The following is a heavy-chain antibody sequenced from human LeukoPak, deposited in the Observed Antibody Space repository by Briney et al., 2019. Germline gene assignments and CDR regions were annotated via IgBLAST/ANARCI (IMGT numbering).Heavy chain of an antibody. CDR3: ARGNYYNMDV. CDR2: ISWNSGSI. J-gene: IGHJ6*02. V-gene: IGHV3-9*01. CDR1: GFIFDDYA. Sequence: GRSLRLSCAASGFIFDDYAMHWVRQAPGKGLEWVSGISWNSGSIGYADSVKGRFTISRDNAKNSLYLQMNSLRAEDTAVYYCARGNYYNMDVWGQGTTVTVSS.